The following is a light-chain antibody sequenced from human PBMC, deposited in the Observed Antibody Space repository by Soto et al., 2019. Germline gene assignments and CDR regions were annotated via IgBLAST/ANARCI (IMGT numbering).Light chain of an antibody. V-gene: IGLV2-14*01. CDR3: SSYTPSRRV. CDR1: SSDIGGYNF. Sequence: QSVLTQPASVSGSPGQSITISCTGTSSDIGGYNFVSWYQQHPGKAPKLMIYEVSYRPSGVSNRFSGSKSGNTASLTISGLQAEDEADYYCSSYTPSRRVFGGGTKLTVL. CDR2: EVS. J-gene: IGLJ3*02.